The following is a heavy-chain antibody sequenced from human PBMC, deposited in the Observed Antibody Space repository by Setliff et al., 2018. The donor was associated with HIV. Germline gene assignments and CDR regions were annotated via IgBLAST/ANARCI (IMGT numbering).Heavy chain of an antibody. CDR3: ARDRALRFSKSPSFNYFDV. CDR1: GFSITNGNY. J-gene: IGHJ4*02. Sequence: SETLSLTCLVFGFSITNGNYWAWIRQSPGKGLEWIGSIYSTGHTYYNPSHKSRLTMSVDTAKNRFSLKLIPVTAADASVYYCARDRALRFSKSPSFNYFDVWGQGALVTV. D-gene: IGHD3-10*01. CDR2: IYSTGHT. V-gene: IGHV4-38-2*02.